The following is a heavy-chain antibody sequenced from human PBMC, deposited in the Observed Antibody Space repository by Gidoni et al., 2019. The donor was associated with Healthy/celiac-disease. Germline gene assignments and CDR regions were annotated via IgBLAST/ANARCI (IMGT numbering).Heavy chain of an antibody. CDR1: GGSLSSGSYY. CDR3: ATLGGSYSYWYFDL. D-gene: IGHD1-26*01. V-gene: IGHV4-61*02. Sequence: QVQLQESGPGLVKPSQTLSLTCPVSGGSLSSGSYYWSWIRQPAGKGLEWIGRIYTSGSTNYNPSLKSRVTISVDTSKNQFSLKLSSVTAADTAVYYCATLGGSYSYWYFDLWGRGTLVTVSS. J-gene: IGHJ2*01. CDR2: IYTSGST.